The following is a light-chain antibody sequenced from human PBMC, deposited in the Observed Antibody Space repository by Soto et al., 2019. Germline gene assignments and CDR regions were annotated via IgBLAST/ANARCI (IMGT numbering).Light chain of an antibody. CDR3: SSYISITTLFV. CDR2: EVT. Sequence: QSVLTQPASVSGSPGQSITISCTGTSNDVGGFNFVSWFQRHPGKAPKLIIYEVTHRPSGISSRFSGSKSGNTASLTIPGLQAEDAADYFCSSYISITTLFVFGTGTKVTVL. CDR1: SNDVGGFNF. V-gene: IGLV2-14*01. J-gene: IGLJ1*01.